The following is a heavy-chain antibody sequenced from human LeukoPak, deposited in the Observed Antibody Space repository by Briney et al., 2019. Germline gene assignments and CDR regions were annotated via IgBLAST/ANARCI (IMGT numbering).Heavy chain of an antibody. J-gene: IGHJ4*02. V-gene: IGHV3-23*01. CDR1: GFTFSSYA. CDR3: ANIPSIVPDY. Sequence: PGGSLRLSCAASGFTFSSYAMRWVRQAPGEALECVSAISGSGGSTYYADSVKGRFTISIDNSKNTLYLQMNSLRAGDTAVYYCANIPSIVPDYWGQGTLVSVSS. D-gene: IGHD1-26*01. CDR2: ISGSGGST.